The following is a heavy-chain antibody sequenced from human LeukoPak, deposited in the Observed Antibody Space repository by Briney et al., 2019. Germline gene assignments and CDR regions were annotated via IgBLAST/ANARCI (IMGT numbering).Heavy chain of an antibody. V-gene: IGHV6-1*01. CDR3: ARGDVDIVATSNLDY. Sequence: SQTLSRTCAISGDSVSSNSAAWNWIRQSPSRGLEWLGRTYYRSKWYNDYAVSVKSRITINPDTSKNQFSLQLNSVTPEDTAVYYCARGDVDIVATSNLDYWGQGTLVTVSS. D-gene: IGHD5-12*01. CDR1: GDSVSSNSAA. CDR2: TYYRSKWYN. J-gene: IGHJ4*02.